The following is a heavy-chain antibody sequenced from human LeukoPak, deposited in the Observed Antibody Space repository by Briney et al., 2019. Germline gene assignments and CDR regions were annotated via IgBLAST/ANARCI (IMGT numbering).Heavy chain of an antibody. CDR3: ARGPDRARAFDI. J-gene: IGHJ3*02. V-gene: IGHV3-66*01. D-gene: IGHD1-14*01. Sequence: GGSLRLSCAASGFTVSSNYMIWVRQAPTKGLQWVSIIYSGGSTYYADSVKGRFTISRDNSKNTLYLQMNSLRAEDTAVYYCARGPDRARAFDIWGQGTMVTVSS. CDR1: GFTVSSNY. CDR2: IYSGGST.